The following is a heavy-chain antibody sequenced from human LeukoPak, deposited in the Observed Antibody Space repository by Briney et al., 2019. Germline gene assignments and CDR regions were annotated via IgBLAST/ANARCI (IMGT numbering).Heavy chain of an antibody. J-gene: IGHJ4*02. Sequence: PGGSLRLSCAASGFIFSSYEMNWVRQAPGKGLEWVSYISSSSSTIYYADSVKGRFTISRDNAKNSLYLQMNSLRAEDTAVYYCARDLLTLMTGSGRDYWGQGTLVTVSS. CDR2: ISSSSSTI. D-gene: IGHD3-10*01. CDR3: ARDLLTLMTGSGRDY. CDR1: GFIFSSYE. V-gene: IGHV3-48*03.